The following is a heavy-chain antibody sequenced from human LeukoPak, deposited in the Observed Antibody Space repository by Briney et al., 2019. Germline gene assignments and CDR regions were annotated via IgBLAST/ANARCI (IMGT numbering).Heavy chain of an antibody. Sequence: SETLSLTCTVCVYSISSDYYWSLIRPPAGKGLEGIGRIYTRGSTNYNPSLKSRVTMSVDTSKNQFSLKLSSVTAADTAVYYCARGVSVWGSYRYTEFFDYWGQGTMVTVSS. V-gene: IGHV4-4*07. D-gene: IGHD3-16*02. J-gene: IGHJ4*02. CDR2: IYTRGST. CDR1: VYSISSDYY. CDR3: ARGVSVWGSYRYTEFFDY.